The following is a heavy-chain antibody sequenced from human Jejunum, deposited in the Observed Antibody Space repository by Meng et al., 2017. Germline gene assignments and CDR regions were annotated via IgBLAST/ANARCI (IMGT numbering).Heavy chain of an antibody. V-gene: IGHV4-4*07. CDR1: DVSIRHFY. J-gene: IGHJ5*02. CDR3: ARGGVFVVVGSLGSRDP. D-gene: IGHD3-3*01. Sequence: PESLSPTCHVSDVSIRHFYWAWIRQFPGKGLEWIGPYDKAGTSNYNPSLRGRLTMSIDSSKSQFSLKLMSVTAADTAVYYCARGGVFVVVGSLGSRDPWGQGILVTVSS. CDR2: YDKAGTS.